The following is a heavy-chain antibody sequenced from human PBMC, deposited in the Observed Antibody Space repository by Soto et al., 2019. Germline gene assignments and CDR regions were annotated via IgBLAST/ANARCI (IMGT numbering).Heavy chain of an antibody. J-gene: IGHJ4*02. Sequence: GGSLRLSCAASGFTFSSYGMHWVRQAPGKGLEWVSYISSSSSTIYYADSVKGRFTISRDNAKNSLYLQMNSLRAEDTAVYYCARDYENWNYPQAFDYWGQGTLVTVSS. CDR2: ISSSSSTI. V-gene: IGHV3-48*01. CDR3: ARDYENWNYPQAFDY. CDR1: GFTFSSYG. D-gene: IGHD1-7*01.